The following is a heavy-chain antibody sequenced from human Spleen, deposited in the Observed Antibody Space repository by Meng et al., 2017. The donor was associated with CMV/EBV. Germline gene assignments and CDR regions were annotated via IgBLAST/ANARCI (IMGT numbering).Heavy chain of an antibody. CDR2: ISSSSSYI. CDR1: GFTFSTYS. CDR3: AKALPSYGSGSYYPFDP. D-gene: IGHD3-10*01. V-gene: IGHV3-21*01. Sequence: GGSLRLSCEASGFTFSTYSMNWVRQAPGKGLEWVSSISSSSSYIYYADSVKGRFTISRDNAKNSLYLQMNSLRAEDTAVYYCAKALPSYGSGSYYPFDPWGQGTLVTVSS. J-gene: IGHJ5*02.